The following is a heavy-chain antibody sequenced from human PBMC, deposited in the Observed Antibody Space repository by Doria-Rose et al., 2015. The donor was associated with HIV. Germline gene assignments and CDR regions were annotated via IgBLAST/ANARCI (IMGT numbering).Heavy chain of an antibody. CDR2: ISWDSGAK. V-gene: IGHV3-9*01. CDR3: AKVPIIGPKYYFYMDV. CDR1: GFSFESYA. J-gene: IGHJ6*03. Sequence: VQLVQSGGGLVQPGRSLRLSCVGSGFSFESYAMHWVRLAPGKGLEWVAGISWDSGAKGNADSVEGRFTISRDNAKKSVYLEMRSLRPEDTAFYCCAKVPIIGPKYYFYMDVWGKGTSVTVSS. D-gene: IGHD3-3*01.